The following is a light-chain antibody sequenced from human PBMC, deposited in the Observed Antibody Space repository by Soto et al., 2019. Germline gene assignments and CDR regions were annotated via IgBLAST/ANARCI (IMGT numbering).Light chain of an antibody. Sequence: QSVLTQPPSASGTPGQRVTISCSGSSSNIGSNTVNWYQQLPGTAPKLLIYSNNQRPSGVPDRFSGSTSGTSASLAISGLQYEDEADYYCAAWDDSLNVVVFGGGTKLTVL. J-gene: IGLJ2*01. CDR2: SNN. CDR1: SSNIGSNT. V-gene: IGLV1-44*01. CDR3: AAWDDSLNVVV.